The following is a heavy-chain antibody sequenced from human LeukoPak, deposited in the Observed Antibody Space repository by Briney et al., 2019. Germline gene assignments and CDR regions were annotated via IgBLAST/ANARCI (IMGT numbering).Heavy chain of an antibody. CDR1: GFTFSSYA. CDR3: AKDHYYDSSGSYPNWFDP. J-gene: IGHJ5*02. Sequence: GGSLRLSCAASGFTFSSYAMSWVRQAPGKGLEWVSAISGSGGSTYYADSVKGRFTISRDNSKNTLCLQMNSLRAEDTAVYYCAKDHYYDSSGSYPNWFDPWGQGTLVTVSS. D-gene: IGHD3-22*01. CDR2: ISGSGGST. V-gene: IGHV3-23*01.